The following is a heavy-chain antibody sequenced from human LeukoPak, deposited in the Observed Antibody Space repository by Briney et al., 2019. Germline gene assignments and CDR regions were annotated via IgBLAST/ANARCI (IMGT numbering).Heavy chain of an antibody. D-gene: IGHD2-15*01. Sequence: SVKVSCKASGGTFSSYAISWVRQAPGQGLEWMGGIIPIFGTANYAQKFQGRVTITADKSTSTAYMELSSLRSEDTAVYYCASCSPRPYYYYGMDVWGKGTTVTVSS. CDR2: IIPIFGTA. CDR1: GGTFSSYA. V-gene: IGHV1-69*06. CDR3: ASCSPRPYYYYGMDV. J-gene: IGHJ6*04.